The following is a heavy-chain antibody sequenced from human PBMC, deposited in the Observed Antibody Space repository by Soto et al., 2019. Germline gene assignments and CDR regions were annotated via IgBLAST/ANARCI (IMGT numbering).Heavy chain of an antibody. J-gene: IGHJ6*02. CDR3: ARLGGYCTTTGCYGYGYYAMGV. D-gene: IGHD2-2*01. Sequence: QPQLQESGPGLMKPSETLSLTCTVSDVSISGSNYYWGWIRQPLGKGLEWIGSIPYSGNTYYNPSLKSRVTMPVDTSKNQFALKLGSMTASDTADYYCARLGGYCTTTGCYGYGYYAMGVWGQGTTVTVS. CDR1: DVSISGSNYY. CDR2: IPYSGNT. V-gene: IGHV4-39*01.